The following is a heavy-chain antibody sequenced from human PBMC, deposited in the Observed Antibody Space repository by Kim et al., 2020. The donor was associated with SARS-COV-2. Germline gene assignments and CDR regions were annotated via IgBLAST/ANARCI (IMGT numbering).Heavy chain of an antibody. CDR3: ARDFPDSSGYYHYWYFEL. Sequence: SETLSLTCTVSGGSISSGGYYWSWIRQHPGKGLEWIGYIYDSGSTYYNPSLKSRVTISVDTSKNQFSLKLSSVTAAATAVYYCARDFPDSSGYYHYWYFELWGRGTLVTVSS. CDR1: GGSISSGGYY. CDR2: IYDSGST. V-gene: IGHV4-31*03. D-gene: IGHD3-22*01. J-gene: IGHJ2*01.